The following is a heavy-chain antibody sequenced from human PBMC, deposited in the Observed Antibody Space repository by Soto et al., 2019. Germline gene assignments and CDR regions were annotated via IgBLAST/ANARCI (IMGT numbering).Heavy chain of an antibody. V-gene: IGHV3-23*01. CDR3: AKALMVGAVAGDFDY. CDR1: GFTFSSYA. Sequence: GGSLRLSCAASGFTFSSYAMSWVRQAPGKGLEWVSAISGSGGSTYYADSAKGRFTISRDNSKNTLYLQMNSLRAEDTAVYYCAKALMVGAVAGDFDYWGQGTLVTVSS. CDR2: ISGSGGST. D-gene: IGHD6-19*01. J-gene: IGHJ4*02.